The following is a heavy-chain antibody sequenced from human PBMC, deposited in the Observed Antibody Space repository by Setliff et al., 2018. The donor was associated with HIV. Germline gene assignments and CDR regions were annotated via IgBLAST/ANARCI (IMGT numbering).Heavy chain of an antibody. D-gene: IGHD3-10*01. CDR3: ARVAYYYGSGSYNWFDP. CDR1: GGTFSSYA. J-gene: IGHJ5*02. V-gene: IGHV1-69*05. Sequence: SVKVSCKASGGTFSSYAISWVRQAPGQGLEWMGGIIPIFGTANYAQKYQGRVAITTDESTSTAYMELSSLRSEDTAVYYCARVAYYYGSGSYNWFDPWGQGTLVTVSS. CDR2: IIPIFGTA.